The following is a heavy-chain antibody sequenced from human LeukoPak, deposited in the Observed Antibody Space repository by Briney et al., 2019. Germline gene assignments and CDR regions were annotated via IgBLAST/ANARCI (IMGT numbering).Heavy chain of an antibody. Sequence: PSETLSLTCTVSGGSISSSSYYWGWIRQPPGKGLEWIGYIYYSGSTNYNPSLKSRVTISVDTSKNQFSLKLSSVTAADTAVYYCARVGASGYDYYFDYWGQGTLVTVSS. J-gene: IGHJ4*02. CDR2: IYYSGST. D-gene: IGHD5-12*01. V-gene: IGHV4-61*05. CDR3: ARVGASGYDYYFDY. CDR1: GGSISSSSYY.